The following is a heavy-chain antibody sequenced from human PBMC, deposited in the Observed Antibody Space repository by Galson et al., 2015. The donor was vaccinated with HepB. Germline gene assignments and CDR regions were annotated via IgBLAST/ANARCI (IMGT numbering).Heavy chain of an antibody. V-gene: IGHV1-46*01. J-gene: IGHJ1*01. CDR3: ARVGVSYGEYGLAYFQH. CDR1: GYTFTSYY. CDR2: INPSGGST. D-gene: IGHD4-17*01. Sequence: SVKVSCKASGYTFTSYYMHWVRQAPGQGLEWMGIINPSGGSTSYAQKFQGRVTMTRDTSTSTVYMELSSLRSEDTAVYYCARVGVSYGEYGLAYFQHWGQGTLVTVSS.